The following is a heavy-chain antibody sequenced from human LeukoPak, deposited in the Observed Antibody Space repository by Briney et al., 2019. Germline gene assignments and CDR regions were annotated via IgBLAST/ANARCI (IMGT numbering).Heavy chain of an antibody. V-gene: IGHV3-49*03. CDR3: GRAPRPVAWNWFDP. D-gene: IGHD2-15*01. J-gene: IGHJ5*02. CDR1: GFTFGDYA. Sequence: GGSLRLSCRTSGFTFGDYALSWFRQAPGKGLEWVGFIRSKSYGGTAEYAASAKDRFTISRDDSTRIAYLQMKSLKTEDTGVYYCGRAPRPVAWNWFDPWGQGTLVTVSS. CDR2: IRSKSYGGTA.